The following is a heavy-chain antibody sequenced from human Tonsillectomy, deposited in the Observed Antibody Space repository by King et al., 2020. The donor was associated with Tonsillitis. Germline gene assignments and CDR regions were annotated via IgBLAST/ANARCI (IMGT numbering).Heavy chain of an antibody. V-gene: IGHV1-2*02. CDR3: ARVAGNRSSYYYFDH. D-gene: IGHD6-13*01. CDR2: ISPITGVT. CDR1: GYTFIDYY. J-gene: IGHJ4*02. Sequence: QLAQSGAEVEKPGASVKVSCKASGYTFIDYYLHWVRQAPGQGPEWMGWISPITGVTNYARKFQGRVTMTRDTSISTAFMELTGLTSDDTGTYYCARVAGNRSSYYYFDHWGQGTVVTVSS.